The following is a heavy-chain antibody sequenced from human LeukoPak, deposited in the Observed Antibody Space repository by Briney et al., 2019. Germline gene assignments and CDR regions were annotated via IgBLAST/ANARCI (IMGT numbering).Heavy chain of an antibody. CDR3: ARGLLWFGELLFDY. J-gene: IGHJ4*02. CDR2: ISSSSSYI. V-gene: IGHV3-21*01. CDR1: GFTFSSYS. Sequence: GGSLRLSCAASGFTFSSYSMNWVRQAPGKGLEWVSSISSSSSYIYYADSVKGRFTISRDSAKNSLYLQMNSLRAEDTAVYYCARGLLWFGELLFDYWGQGTLVTVSS. D-gene: IGHD3-10*01.